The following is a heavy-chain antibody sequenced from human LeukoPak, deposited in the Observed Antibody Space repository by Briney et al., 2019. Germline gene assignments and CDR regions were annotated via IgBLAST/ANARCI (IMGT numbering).Heavy chain of an antibody. CDR1: GGSISSGSYY. CDR3: AREAVVVPAAIGMAFDP. CDR2: IYTSGST. J-gene: IGHJ5*02. V-gene: IGHV4-61*02. Sequence: SETLSLTCTVSGGSISSGSYYWSWIRQPAGKGLEWIGRIYTSGSTNYNPSLKSRVTISVDTSKNQFSLKLSSVTAADTAVYYCAREAVVVPAAIGMAFDPWGQGTLVTVSS. D-gene: IGHD2-2*01.